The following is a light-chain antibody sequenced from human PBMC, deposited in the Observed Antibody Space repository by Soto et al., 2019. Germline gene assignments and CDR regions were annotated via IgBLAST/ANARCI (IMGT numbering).Light chain of an antibody. CDR3: CSYAGSSTYVV. CDR1: SSDVGSYNL. J-gene: IGLJ2*01. Sequence: QAVVTQPASVSGSPGQSITISCTGTSSDVGSYNLVSWYQQHPGKAPKLMIYEVSKRPSGVSNRFSGSKSGNTASLTISGLQAEDEADYYCCSYAGSSTYVVFGGGTKVTVL. V-gene: IGLV2-23*02. CDR2: EVS.